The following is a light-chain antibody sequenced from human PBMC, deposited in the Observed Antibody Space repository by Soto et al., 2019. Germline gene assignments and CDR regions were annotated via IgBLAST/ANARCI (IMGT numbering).Light chain of an antibody. V-gene: IGLV2-23*01. Sequence: QSVLTQPASVSGSPGQSITISCTGTSTDVGSHKLVSWYQQYPGNAPKLIIFEAYKRPSGVSNRFSGSKSGSTASLTISGLQAEDEADYHCCSNAVGSTYVFGTGTKVTVL. CDR2: EAY. J-gene: IGLJ1*01. CDR3: CSNAVGSTYV. CDR1: STDVGSHKL.